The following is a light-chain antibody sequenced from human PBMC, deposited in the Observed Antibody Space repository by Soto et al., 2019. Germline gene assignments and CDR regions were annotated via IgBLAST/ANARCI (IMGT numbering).Light chain of an antibody. J-gene: IGKJ1*01. CDR3: QQYNDWPLT. CDR1: QSVYGN. Sequence: EIPMTQSPATLSVSPGERVTLSCRASQSVYGNLAWYQQKPGQAPSLLIYGAFTRATGIPARFSGTGSGTEFTLTISSLQSEDFALYYCQQYNDWPLTFGQGTKVDI. CDR2: GAF. V-gene: IGKV3-15*01.